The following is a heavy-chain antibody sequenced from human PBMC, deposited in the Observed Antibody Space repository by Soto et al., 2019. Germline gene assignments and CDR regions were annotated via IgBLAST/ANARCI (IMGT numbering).Heavy chain of an antibody. Sequence: AAVKVSCKAAGDTITAHLLHWGRQAPGQGLEWMGWSNAKSGGTDYAQKFQDRVTMSRDTSKNQFSLTLLSVTTADTAVYFCAAGEARSRNLAPYYLDFWGQGTLVTVSS. CDR2: SNAKSGGT. CDR3: AAGEARSRNLAPYYLDF. D-gene: IGHD1-26*01. V-gene: IGHV1-2*02. J-gene: IGHJ4*02. CDR1: GDTITAHL.